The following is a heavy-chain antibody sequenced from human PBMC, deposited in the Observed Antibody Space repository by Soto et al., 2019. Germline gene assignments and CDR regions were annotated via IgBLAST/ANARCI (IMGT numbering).Heavy chain of an antibody. CDR2: IIPILGIA. Sequence: QVQLVQSGAEVKKPGSSVKVSCKASGGTFSSYTISWVRQAPGQGLEWMGRIIPILGIANYAQKFQGRVTITADKSTSTADMELSSLRSEDTAVYYGARFGAIGGDLGWFDPWGQGTLVTVSS. J-gene: IGHJ5*02. V-gene: IGHV1-69*02. CDR1: GGTFSSYT. CDR3: ARFGAIGGDLGWFDP. D-gene: IGHD3-10*01.